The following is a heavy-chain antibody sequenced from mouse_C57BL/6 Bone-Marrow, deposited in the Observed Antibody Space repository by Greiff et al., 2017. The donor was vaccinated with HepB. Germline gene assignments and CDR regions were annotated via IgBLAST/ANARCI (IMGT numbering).Heavy chain of an antibody. Sequence: VQLQQSGPELVKPGASVKISCKASGYTFTDYYINWVKQRPGQGLEWIGWIFPGSGSTYYNEKFKGKATLTVDKSSSTAYMLLSSLTSEDSAVYFCARVDATTVVATRYYFDYWGQGTTLTVSS. CDR2: IFPGSGST. CDR1: GYTFTDYY. D-gene: IGHD1-1*01. V-gene: IGHV1-75*01. CDR3: ARVDATTVVATRYYFDY. J-gene: IGHJ2*01.